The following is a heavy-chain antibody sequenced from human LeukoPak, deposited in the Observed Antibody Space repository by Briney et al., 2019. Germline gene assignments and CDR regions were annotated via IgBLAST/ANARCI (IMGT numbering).Heavy chain of an antibody. J-gene: IGHJ6*02. D-gene: IGHD3-10*01. CDR3: AKERFGELLYPYGMDV. CDR1: GFTFRSHG. Sequence: GVSLRLSCAASGFTFRSHGMHWVRQAPGKGLEWVAGISYDGSKKYYADSVMGRFTISRDNSKNTLYLQMNSLRAEDTAVYYCAKERFGELLYPYGMDVWGQGTTVTVSS. V-gene: IGHV3-30*18. CDR2: ISYDGSKK.